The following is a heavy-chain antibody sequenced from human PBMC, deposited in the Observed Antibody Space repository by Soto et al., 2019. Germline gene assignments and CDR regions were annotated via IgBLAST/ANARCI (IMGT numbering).Heavy chain of an antibody. V-gene: IGHV4-59*01. CDR1: GVTMRTCY. D-gene: IGHD5-12*01. J-gene: IGHJ4*02. Sequence: PSETLALPGAVSGVTMRTCYWSWIRQPPGKGLEWIGYNYHSGTTNYNPSLTSRVTISVDTSKNQFSLRLTSVTAADTAIYYCVREAYIGYGHAIDHWGQGTLVTVSS. CDR2: NYHSGTT. CDR3: VREAYIGYGHAIDH.